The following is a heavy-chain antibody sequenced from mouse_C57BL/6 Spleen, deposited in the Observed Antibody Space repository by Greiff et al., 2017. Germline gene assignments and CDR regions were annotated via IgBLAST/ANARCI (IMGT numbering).Heavy chain of an antibody. V-gene: IGHV14-2*01. D-gene: IGHD1-1*01. CDR3: ARLDYDGSSGGYYAMDY. Sequence: VQLQQSGAELVKPGASVKLSCTASGFNIKDYYMHWVKQRTEKGLEWIGRIDPEDGETKYAPKCQGKATITADTYSNTAYLQLSSLTSEDTAVYYCARLDYDGSSGGYYAMDYWGQGTSVTVSS. J-gene: IGHJ4*01. CDR1: GFNIKDYY. CDR2: IDPEDGET.